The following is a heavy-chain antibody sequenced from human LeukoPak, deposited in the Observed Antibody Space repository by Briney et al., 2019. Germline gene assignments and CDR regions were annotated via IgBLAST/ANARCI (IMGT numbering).Heavy chain of an antibody. V-gene: IGHV3-13*05. CDR3: ARATRDSNGWYHFDS. D-gene: IGHD6-19*01. J-gene: IGHJ4*02. Sequence: GGSLRLSCAASGFTFNSYDMHWVRQATGKGLEWVSGIGPTGAPYYPGSVKGRFTISRENAKNSLYLQMNSLTAGDTAVYYCARATRDSNGWYHFDSWGQGTLVAVSS. CDR1: GFTFNSYD. CDR2: IGPTGAP.